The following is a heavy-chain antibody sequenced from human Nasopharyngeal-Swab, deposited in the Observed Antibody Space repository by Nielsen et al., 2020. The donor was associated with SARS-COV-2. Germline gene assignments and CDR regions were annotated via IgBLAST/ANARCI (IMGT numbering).Heavy chain of an antibody. CDR3: ARERTYYYGSGAPRRYYYGMDV. CDR1: RFTFSSYG. CDR2: IWYDGSNK. J-gene: IGHJ6*02. Sequence: GGSLRLSCAASRFTFSSYGMHWVRQAPGKGLEWVAVIWYDGSNKYYADSVKGRFTISRDNSKNTLYLQMNSLRAEDTAVYYCARERTYYYGSGAPRRYYYGMDVWGQGTTVTVSS. V-gene: IGHV3-33*01. D-gene: IGHD3-10*01.